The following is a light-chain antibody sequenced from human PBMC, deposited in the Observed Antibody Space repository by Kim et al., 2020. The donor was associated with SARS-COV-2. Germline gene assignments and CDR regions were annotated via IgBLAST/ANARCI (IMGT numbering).Light chain of an antibody. CDR2: YDA. J-gene: IGLJ2*01. Sequence: YELTQPPSVSVAPGETARLTCGGKNLGSRSVHWYHQRPGQAPVLVIYYDADRPSGVPERFSGSNSGNTATLTISRVEAGDEADYYCQVWDSSGMVFGGG. V-gene: IGLV3-21*04. CDR3: QVWDSSGMV. CDR1: NLGSRS.